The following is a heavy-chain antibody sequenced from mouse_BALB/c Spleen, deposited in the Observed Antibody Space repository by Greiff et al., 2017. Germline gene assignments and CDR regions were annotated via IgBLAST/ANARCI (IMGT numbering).Heavy chain of an antibody. D-gene: IGHD1-2*01. CDR1: GYSFTGYN. Sequence: EVKLQESGPELEKPGASVKISCKASGYSFTGYNMNWVKQSNGKSLEWIGNIDPYYGGTSYNQKFKGKATLTVDKSSSTAYMQLKSLTSEDSAVYYCARYGEELTTAYFDYWGQGTTLTVSS. J-gene: IGHJ2*01. CDR3: ARYGEELTTAYFDY. CDR2: IDPYYGGT. V-gene: IGHV1-39*01.